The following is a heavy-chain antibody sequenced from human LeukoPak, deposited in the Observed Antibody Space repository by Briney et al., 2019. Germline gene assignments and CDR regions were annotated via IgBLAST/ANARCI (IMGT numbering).Heavy chain of an antibody. CDR2: INSDGSST. Sequence: PGGSLRHSCAASGFTFSSYWMHWVRQAPGKGLVWVSRINSDGSSTSYADSVKGRFTISRDNAKNTLYLQMNSLRAEDTAVYYCARVSYSGYETDYWGQGTLVTVSS. V-gene: IGHV3-74*01. D-gene: IGHD5-12*01. J-gene: IGHJ4*02. CDR1: GFTFSSYW. CDR3: ARVSYSGYETDY.